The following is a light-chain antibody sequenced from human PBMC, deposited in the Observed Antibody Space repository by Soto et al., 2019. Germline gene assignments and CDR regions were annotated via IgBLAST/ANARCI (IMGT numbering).Light chain of an antibody. CDR3: QQYGSSPIT. V-gene: IGKV3-20*01. Sequence: EIVMTQSPATLSVSPGERATLSCRASQSVSSNLAWYQQKPGQAPRLLIYGASTRATGIPDRFSGSGSATDFTLTISRLEPEDFALYYCQQYGSSPITFGQGTRLEI. J-gene: IGKJ5*01. CDR2: GAS. CDR1: QSVSSN.